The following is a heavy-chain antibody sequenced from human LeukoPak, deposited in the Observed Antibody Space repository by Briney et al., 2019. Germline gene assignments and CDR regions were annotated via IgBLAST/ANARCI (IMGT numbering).Heavy chain of an antibody. Sequence: GGSLRLSCATSGFTLSLAWMHWVRQAPGKGLEWVSRIKYDGSYTNYADSVKGRFTISRDNAKNSLYLQMNSLRAEDTAVYYCAREGYCTNGVCYSDYWGQGTLVTVSS. CDR1: GFTLSLAW. D-gene: IGHD2-8*01. CDR2: IKYDGSYT. V-gene: IGHV3-74*01. CDR3: AREGYCTNGVCYSDY. J-gene: IGHJ4*02.